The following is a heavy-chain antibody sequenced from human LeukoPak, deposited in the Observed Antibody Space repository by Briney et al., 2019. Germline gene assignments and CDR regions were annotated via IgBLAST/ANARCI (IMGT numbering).Heavy chain of an antibody. J-gene: IGHJ4*02. V-gene: IGHV1-2*02. Sequence: ASVKVSCKASGGTFSSYAISWVRQAPGQGLEWMGWINPNSGDTNYAQSFQGRVTMTRDTSINTAYMDLSRLRSDDTAVYYCATSRFLEWLFPDWGQGTQVTVSS. CDR2: INPNSGDT. CDR1: GGTFSSYA. D-gene: IGHD3-3*01. CDR3: ATSRFLEWLFPD.